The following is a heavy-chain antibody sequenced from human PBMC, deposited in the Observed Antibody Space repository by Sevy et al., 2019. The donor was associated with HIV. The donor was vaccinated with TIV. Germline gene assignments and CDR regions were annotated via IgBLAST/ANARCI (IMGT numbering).Heavy chain of an antibody. CDR3: ERDHDESSSYYPLDAFDI. Sequence: GGSLRLSCAASGFTFITYAMNWVRQAPGKGLEWVSTISGSGDSTYYADSVKGRFTISRDNSKNTLYLQMNSLRAEDKALYYCERDHDESSSYYPLDAFDIWGQGTMVTVSS. CDR1: GFTFITYA. CDR2: ISGSGDST. D-gene: IGHD3-22*01. V-gene: IGHV3-23*01. J-gene: IGHJ3*02.